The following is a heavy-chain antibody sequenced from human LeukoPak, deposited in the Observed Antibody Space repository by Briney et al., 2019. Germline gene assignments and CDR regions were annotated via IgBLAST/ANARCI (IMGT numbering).Heavy chain of an antibody. V-gene: IGHV5-51*01. D-gene: IGHD2-2*01. CDR3: ARLAVVPAARGTFDI. CDR2: IYPGDSDT. Sequence: HGESLQISCKGSGYSFTSYWIGWVRQLPGKGLEWMGIIYPGDSDTRYSPSFQGQVTISTDKSISTAYLQWSSLKASDTAMYYCARLAVVPAARGTFDIWGQGTMVTVSS. J-gene: IGHJ3*02. CDR1: GYSFTSYW.